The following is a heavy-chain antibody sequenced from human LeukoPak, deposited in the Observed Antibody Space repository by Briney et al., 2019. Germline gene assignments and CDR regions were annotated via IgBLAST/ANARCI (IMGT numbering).Heavy chain of an antibody. V-gene: IGHV4-59*08. CDR1: GGSISSYY. D-gene: IGHD2-21*02. CDR2: IYYSGST. Sequence: SETLSLTCTVSGGSISSYYWSWIRQPPGKGLEWIGYIYYSGSTNYNPSPKSRVTISVDTSKNQFSLKLSSVTAADTAVYYCASCVVVTAWNWFDPWGQGTLVTVSS. CDR3: ASCVVVTAWNWFDP. J-gene: IGHJ5*02.